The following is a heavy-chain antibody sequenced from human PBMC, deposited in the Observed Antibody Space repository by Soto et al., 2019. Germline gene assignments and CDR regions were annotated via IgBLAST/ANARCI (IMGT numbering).Heavy chain of an antibody. CDR1: GGSISSGGYS. Sequence: PSETLSLTCAVSGGSISSGGYSWSWIRQPPGKGLEWIGYIYHSGSTYYNPSLKSRVTISVDRSKNQFSLKLSSVTAADTAVYYCARARGYYDSIVTANPTYFDYWGQATLLTVSS. CDR2: IYHSGST. CDR3: ARARGYYDSIVTANPTYFDY. J-gene: IGHJ4*02. V-gene: IGHV4-30-2*01. D-gene: IGHD3-22*01.